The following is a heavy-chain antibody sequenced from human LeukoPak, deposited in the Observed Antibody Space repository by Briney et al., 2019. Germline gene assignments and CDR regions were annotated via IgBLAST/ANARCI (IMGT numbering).Heavy chain of an antibody. V-gene: IGHV4-34*01. Sequence: PSETLSLTCAVYGGSFSGYYWSWIRQPPGKGLEWIGEINHSGSTNYNPSLKSRVTISVDTSKNQFSLKLSSVTAADTAVYYCASEQSGYYFDYWGQGTLVTVSS. CDR1: GGSFSGYY. D-gene: IGHD6-19*01. CDR3: ASEQSGYYFDY. CDR2: INHSGST. J-gene: IGHJ4*02.